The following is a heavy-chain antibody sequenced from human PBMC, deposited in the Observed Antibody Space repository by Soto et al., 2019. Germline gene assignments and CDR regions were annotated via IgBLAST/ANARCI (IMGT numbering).Heavy chain of an antibody. Sequence: ASVKVSCKASGYAFTSYGISWVRQAPGQGLEWMGWISAYNGNTNYAQKLQGRVTMTTDTSTSTAYMELRSLRSDDTAVYYCASSESGYSYGYGAFDIWGQGTMVTVSS. CDR2: ISAYNGNT. CDR3: ASSESGYSYGYGAFDI. J-gene: IGHJ3*02. V-gene: IGHV1-18*04. D-gene: IGHD5-18*01. CDR1: GYAFTSYG.